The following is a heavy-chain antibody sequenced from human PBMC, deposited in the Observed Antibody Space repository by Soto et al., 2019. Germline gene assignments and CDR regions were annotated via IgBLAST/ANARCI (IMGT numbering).Heavy chain of an antibody. D-gene: IGHD6-19*01. CDR1: GFTFSSYA. Sequence: GGSLRLSCAASGFTFSSYAMHWVRQALGKGLEWVAVISYDGSNKYYADSVKGRFTISRDNAKNSLYLQMNSLRAEDTAVYYCARDQRAVAALYYYYYYGMDVWGQGTTVTVSS. CDR3: ARDQRAVAALYYYYYYGMDV. V-gene: IGHV3-30-3*01. J-gene: IGHJ6*02. CDR2: ISYDGSNK.